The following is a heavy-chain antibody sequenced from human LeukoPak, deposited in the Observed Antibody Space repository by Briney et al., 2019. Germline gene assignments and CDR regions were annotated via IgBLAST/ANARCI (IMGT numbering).Heavy chain of an antibody. V-gene: IGHV3-11*01. CDR1: GFTFSDHY. D-gene: IGHD3-16*02. Sequence: GGSLRLSCAASGFTFSDHYMSWIRQAPGKGLEWVAYISSSGTDTYYADPVKGRFTISRDNAKSSLFLQMNSLRAEDTAVYYCAGDRWHYLWGSYRTFDYWGQGTLVTVSS. CDR2: ISSSGTDT. J-gene: IGHJ4*02. CDR3: AGDRWHYLWGSYRTFDY.